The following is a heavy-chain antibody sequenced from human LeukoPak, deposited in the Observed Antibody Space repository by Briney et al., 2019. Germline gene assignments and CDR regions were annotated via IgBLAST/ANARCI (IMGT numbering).Heavy chain of an antibody. CDR2: ISHSGST. Sequence: SETLSLTCTVSGGSIRSYYWSWIRRPPGKGLEWIGYISHSGSTSYNPSLKSRVTISLDTSKNQFSLKLTSVTAADTAVYYCATDAVNTVDYWGQGTLVTVSS. CDR3: ATDAVNTVDY. CDR1: GGSIRSYY. J-gene: IGHJ4*02. V-gene: IGHV4-59*08. D-gene: IGHD2-8*02.